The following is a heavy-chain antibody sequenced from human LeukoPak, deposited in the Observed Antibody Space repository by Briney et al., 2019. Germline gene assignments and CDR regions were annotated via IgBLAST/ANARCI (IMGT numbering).Heavy chain of an antibody. Sequence: GGSLRLSCAASGFTFSSYWMHWVRQTPGKGLVWLSRIIGDGSSTNYAESVKGRFTISRGNAKNTVYLQMNSLRDEDTAVYYCLRGGGSGSYGYFQHWGQGTLVTVSS. D-gene: IGHD3-10*01. J-gene: IGHJ1*01. CDR3: LRGGGSGSYGYFQH. CDR2: IIGDGSST. V-gene: IGHV3-74*01. CDR1: GFTFSSYW.